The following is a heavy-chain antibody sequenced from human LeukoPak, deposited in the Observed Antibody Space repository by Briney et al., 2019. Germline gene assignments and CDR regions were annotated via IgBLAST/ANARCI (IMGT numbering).Heavy chain of an antibody. J-gene: IGHJ5*02. V-gene: IGHV3-23*01. D-gene: IGHD5-24*01. CDR2: ISGSGGST. CDR1: GFTFSSYA. Sequence: GGSLRLSCAASGFTFSSYAMSWVRQAPGKGLEWVSAISGSGGSTYYADSVKGRFTISRDNSKNTLYLQMNSLRAEDTAVYYCAKDPKKAVEMATTPWGQGTLVTVSS. CDR3: AKDPKKAVEMATTP.